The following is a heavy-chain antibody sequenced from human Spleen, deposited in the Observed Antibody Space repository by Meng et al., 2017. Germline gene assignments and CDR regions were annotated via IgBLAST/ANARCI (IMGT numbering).Heavy chain of an antibody. D-gene: IGHD1-7*01. CDR1: GDSISSDIW. Sequence: QLQESGPGLVKPSGTPSLTFTVSGDSISSDIWWSWVRQPPGKGLEWIGEVYHRGDTNYNPSLKSRVDISVDKSKNQFYLSLFSVTAADTAVYYCGRDQGRELINHWGQGTLVTVSS. CDR3: GRDQGRELINH. V-gene: IGHV4-4*02. CDR2: VYHRGDT. J-gene: IGHJ4*02.